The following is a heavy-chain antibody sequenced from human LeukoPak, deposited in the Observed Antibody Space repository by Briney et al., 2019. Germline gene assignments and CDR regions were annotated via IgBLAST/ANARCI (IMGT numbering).Heavy chain of an antibody. CDR1: GFTFSSYA. CDR3: ARDGFLITMIVVVTTYYFDY. V-gene: IGHV3-30*04. D-gene: IGHD3-22*01. CDR2: ISYDGSNK. J-gene: IGHJ4*02. Sequence: PGGSLRLSCAASGFTFSSYAMHWVRQAPGKGLEWVAVISYDGSNKYYADSVKGRFTISRDNSKNTLYLQMNSLRAEDTAVYYCARDGFLITMIVVVTTYYFDYWGQGTLVTVSS.